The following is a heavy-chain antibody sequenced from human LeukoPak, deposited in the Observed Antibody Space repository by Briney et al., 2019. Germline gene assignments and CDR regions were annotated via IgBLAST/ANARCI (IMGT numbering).Heavy chain of an antibody. J-gene: IGHJ4*02. V-gene: IGHV1-2*06. Sequence: ASVKVSCKASGYTFTGYYMHWVRQAPGQGLEWMGRINLNSGGTNYAQKFQGRVTMTRDTSISTAYMELSRLRSDDTAVYYCARGEDPHSLFLSYYFDYWGQGTLVTVSS. CDR2: INLNSGGT. D-gene: IGHD1-26*01. CDR1: GYTFTGYY. CDR3: ARGEDPHSLFLSYYFDY.